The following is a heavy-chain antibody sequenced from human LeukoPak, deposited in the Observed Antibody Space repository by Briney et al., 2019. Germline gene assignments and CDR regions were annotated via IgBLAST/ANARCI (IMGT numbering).Heavy chain of an antibody. V-gene: IGHV3-53*01. CDR1: GFTVSSND. Sequence: GGSLRLSCEASGFTVSSNDMSWVRQAPGKGLEWVSVIYSGGTTDYADSVKGRFTISRDNSKNTLYLQMNSLRVEDTAVYYCVRGPRGFDPWGQGTLVTVSA. J-gene: IGHJ5*02. CDR2: IYSGGTT. CDR3: VRGPRGFDP.